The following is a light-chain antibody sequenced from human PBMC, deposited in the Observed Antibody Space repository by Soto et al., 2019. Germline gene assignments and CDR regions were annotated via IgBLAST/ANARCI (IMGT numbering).Light chain of an antibody. CDR2: ATS. Sequence: AIRMTQSPSSLSASVGDRVTITWRASQDIRSDLGWYQQRKGKAPKLLIYATSSLQSGVPSRLSGSGYGTDFTLTISSMEPEDFETYYCLQDYSYTLTFGGGTKVDIK. CDR3: LQDYSYTLT. CDR1: QDIRSD. V-gene: IGKV1-6*02. J-gene: IGKJ4*01.